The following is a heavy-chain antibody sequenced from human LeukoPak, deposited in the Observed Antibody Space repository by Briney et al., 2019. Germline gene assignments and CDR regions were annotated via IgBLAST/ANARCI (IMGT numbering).Heavy chain of an antibody. J-gene: IGHJ4*02. Sequence: ASVKVSCKASGYTFTAYYMHWVRQAPGQGLEWMGWINPNSGDTDYAQKLQGRVTMTRDTSISTAYMELSRLRSDDTAVYHCARGPVYFDYWGQGTLVTVSS. CDR2: INPNSGDT. V-gene: IGHV1-2*02. CDR1: GYTFTAYY. CDR3: ARGPVYFDY.